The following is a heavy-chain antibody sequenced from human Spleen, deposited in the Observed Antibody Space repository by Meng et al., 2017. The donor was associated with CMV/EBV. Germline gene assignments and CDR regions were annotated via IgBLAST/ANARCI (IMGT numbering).Heavy chain of an antibody. V-gene: IGHV1-69*08. Sequence: SVKVSCKASGGTFSSYTFSWVRQAPGQGLEWMGRIVPMLATVSYTQKFQGRVTMTRDTSISTAYMELSRLRSDDTAVYYCAREYYDFWSGYLSLRGPGYYGMDVWGQGTTVTVS. D-gene: IGHD3-3*01. CDR1: GGTFSSYT. CDR2: IVPMLATV. CDR3: AREYYDFWSGYLSLRGPGYYGMDV. J-gene: IGHJ6*02.